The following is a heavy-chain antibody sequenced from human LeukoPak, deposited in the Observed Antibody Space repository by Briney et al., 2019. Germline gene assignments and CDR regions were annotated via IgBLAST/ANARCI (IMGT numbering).Heavy chain of an antibody. V-gene: IGHV3-48*04. J-gene: IGHJ6*03. Sequence: GGSLRLSCAASGFTFSAYSMNWVRQAPGKGLEWVSYISSRGSTIYYADSVKGRFTISRDNAKNSLYLQMNSLRAEDTAVYYCARSITMVRGVRGYYMDVWGKGTTVTISS. CDR1: GFTFSAYS. CDR3: ARSITMVRGVRGYYMDV. D-gene: IGHD3-10*01. CDR2: ISSRGSTI.